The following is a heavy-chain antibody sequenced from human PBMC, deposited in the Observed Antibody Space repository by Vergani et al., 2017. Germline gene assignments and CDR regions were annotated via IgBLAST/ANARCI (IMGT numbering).Heavy chain of an antibody. Sequence: QVQLVQSGAEVKKPGASVKVSCKASGYTFTSYGISWVRQAPGQGLEWMGWISAYNGNTNYAQKLQGRLTMTTDTSTSTAYMELRILRSDDTAVYYCARDPDIVVVPAAPYYYYYYGMDVGGQGTTVTVSS. J-gene: IGHJ6*02. CDR2: ISAYNGNT. CDR3: ARDPDIVVVPAAPYYYYYYGMDV. V-gene: IGHV1-18*04. CDR1: GYTFTSYG. D-gene: IGHD2-2*01.